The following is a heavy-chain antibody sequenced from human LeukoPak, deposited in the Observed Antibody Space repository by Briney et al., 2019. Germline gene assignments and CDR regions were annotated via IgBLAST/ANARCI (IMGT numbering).Heavy chain of an antibody. D-gene: IGHD5-18*01. V-gene: IGHV4-31*03. Sequence: SQTLSLTCTVSGGSISSGGYYWSWIRQHPGKGLEWIGYIYYSGSTYYNPSLKSRVTISVDTSKNQFSLKLSSVTAADTAVYYCAREGRRIQLWFGTILWGQGTLVTVSS. CDR1: GGSISSGGYY. CDR2: IYYSGST. J-gene: IGHJ4*02. CDR3: AREGRRIQLWFGTIL.